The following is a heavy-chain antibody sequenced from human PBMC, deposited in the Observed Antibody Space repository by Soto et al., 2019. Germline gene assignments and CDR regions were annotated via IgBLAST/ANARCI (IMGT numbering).Heavy chain of an antibody. V-gene: IGHV3-30*18. J-gene: IGHJ6*02. CDR1: GFTFSSYG. CDR3: AKDSASYYYGMDV. Sequence: QVQLVESGGGVVQPGRSLRLSCAASGFTFSSYGMHWVRQAPGKGLEWVAVISYDGSNKYYADSVKGRFTISRDNSKNTLYLQMNSLRAEDTAVYYCAKDSASYYYGMDVWGQGTTVTVSS. CDR2: ISYDGSNK.